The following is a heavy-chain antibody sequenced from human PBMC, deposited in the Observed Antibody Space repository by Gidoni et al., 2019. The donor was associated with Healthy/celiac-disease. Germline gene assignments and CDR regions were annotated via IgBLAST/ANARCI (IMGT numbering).Heavy chain of an antibody. J-gene: IGHJ4*02. Sequence: QVQLVQSGAEVKKPGASVKVSCKASGYTFTSSYMHWVRQATGQGLEWMGINNPSGGSTSYAQKFQGRVTMTRDTSTSTVYMELSSLRSEDTAVYYCARGDIVATSAFDYWGQGTLVTVSS. CDR2: NNPSGGST. D-gene: IGHD5-12*01. CDR1: GYTFTSSY. CDR3: ARGDIVATSAFDY. V-gene: IGHV1-46*01.